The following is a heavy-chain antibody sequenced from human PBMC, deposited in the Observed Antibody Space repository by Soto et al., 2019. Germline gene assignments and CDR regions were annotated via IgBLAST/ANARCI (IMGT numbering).Heavy chain of an antibody. CDR1: GGTFSSYT. CDR2: IIPIFGTA. Sequence: SVKVSCKASGGTFSSYTISWVRQAPGQGLEWMGGIIPIFGTANYAQKFQGRVTITADESTSTAYMELSSLRSEDTAVYYCARVSTVTKDFDYWGQGTLVTVS. CDR3: ARVSTVTKDFDY. V-gene: IGHV1-69*13. J-gene: IGHJ4*02. D-gene: IGHD4-17*01.